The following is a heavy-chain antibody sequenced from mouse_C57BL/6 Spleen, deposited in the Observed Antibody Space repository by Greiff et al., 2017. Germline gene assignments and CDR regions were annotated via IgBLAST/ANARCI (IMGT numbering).Heavy chain of an antibody. Sequence: QVQLQQSGAELAKPGASVKLSCKASGYTFTSYWMHWVKQRPGQGLEWIGYINPSSGYTKYNQKFKDKATLSADKSSSTAYMQLSSLTYEDSAVYYCARWNYGSSYEGAMDYWGQGTSVTVSS. CDR2: INPSSGYT. CDR3: ARWNYGSSYEGAMDY. V-gene: IGHV1-7*01. J-gene: IGHJ4*01. CDR1: GYTFTSYW. D-gene: IGHD1-1*01.